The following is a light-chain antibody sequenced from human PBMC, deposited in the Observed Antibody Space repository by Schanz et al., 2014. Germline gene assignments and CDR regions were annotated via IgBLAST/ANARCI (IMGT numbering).Light chain of an antibody. CDR1: SSDIGAYNF. V-gene: IGLV2-11*01. Sequence: QSALTQPRSVSGSPGQSVTISCTGTSSDIGAYNFVSWYQQHPGKAPKLMIYDVSKRPSGVPDRFSGSKSGNTASLTISGLQAEDEADYYCSSYTSSSTLGYVVFGGGTKLTVL. CDR2: DVS. CDR3: SSYTSSSTLGYVV. J-gene: IGLJ2*01.